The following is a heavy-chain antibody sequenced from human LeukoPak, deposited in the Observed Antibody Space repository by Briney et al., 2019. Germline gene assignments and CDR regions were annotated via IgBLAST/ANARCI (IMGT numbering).Heavy chain of an antibody. J-gene: IGHJ5*02. CDR2: FDPEDGET. CDR3: ARDFWFGESGENWFDP. D-gene: IGHD3-10*01. CDR1: GYTLTELS. V-gene: IGHV1-24*01. Sequence: ASVKVSCKVSGYTLTELSMHWVRQAPGKGLEWMGGFDPEDGETIYAQKFQGRVTMTEDTSTDTAYMELSSLRAEDTAVYYCARDFWFGESGENWFDPWGQGTLVTVSS.